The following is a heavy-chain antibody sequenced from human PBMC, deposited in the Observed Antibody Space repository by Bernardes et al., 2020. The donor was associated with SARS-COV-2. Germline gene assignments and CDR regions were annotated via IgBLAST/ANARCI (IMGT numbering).Heavy chain of an antibody. V-gene: IGHV3-23*01. CDR2: ISGSGGST. D-gene: IGHD6-19*01. CDR3: ANMDIAVAGTSSYAFDI. J-gene: IGHJ3*02. CDR1: GFTFSSYA. Sequence: GSLRLSCAASGFTFSSYAMSWVRQAPGKGLEWVSAISGSGGSTYYADSVKGRFTISRDNSKNTLYLQMNSLRAEDTAVYYCANMDIAVAGTSSYAFDIWGQGTMVTVSS.